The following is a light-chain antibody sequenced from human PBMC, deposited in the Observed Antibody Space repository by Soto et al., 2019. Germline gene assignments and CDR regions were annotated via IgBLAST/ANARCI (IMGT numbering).Light chain of an antibody. Sequence: QLVPTQSPSASASLGASVKLTCTLSSGHSSYAIAWHQQQPEKGPRYLMKLNSDGSHSKGDGIPDRFSGPSSGAERYLTISSLQSEDEADYYCQTWGTGFWVFGGGTKLTVL. CDR3: QTWGTGFWV. CDR1: SGHSSYA. J-gene: IGLJ3*02. V-gene: IGLV4-69*01. CDR2: LNSDGSH.